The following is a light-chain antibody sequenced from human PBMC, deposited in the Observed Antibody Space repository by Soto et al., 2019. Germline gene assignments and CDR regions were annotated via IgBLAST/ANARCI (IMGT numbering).Light chain of an antibody. V-gene: IGKV4-1*01. CDR3: QQYYSTPPYT. Sequence: DIVMTQSPDSLAVSLGERATINCKSSQSVLYSSNNKNYLAGYQQKPGQPPKLLIYWASTRESGVPERFSGSGSGTDFTLTISRLQAEDVAVYYCQQYYSTPPYTFGQGTKLEIK. CDR2: WAS. J-gene: IGKJ2*01. CDR1: QSVLYSSNNKNY.